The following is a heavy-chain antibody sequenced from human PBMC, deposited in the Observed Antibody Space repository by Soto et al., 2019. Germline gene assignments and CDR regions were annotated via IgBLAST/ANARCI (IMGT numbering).Heavy chain of an antibody. V-gene: IGHV1-18*01. CDR2: ISAYNGNT. J-gene: IGHJ6*02. D-gene: IGHD6-6*01. CDR1: GYTFTSYD. CDR3: AREHKPRVARPASGYYYYGMDV. Sequence: GASVKVSCKASGYTFTSYDISWVRQAPGQGLEWMGWISAYNGNTNYAQKLQGRVTMTTDTSTSTAYMELRSLRSDDTAVYYCAREHKPRVARPASGYYYYGMDVWGQGTTVTVS.